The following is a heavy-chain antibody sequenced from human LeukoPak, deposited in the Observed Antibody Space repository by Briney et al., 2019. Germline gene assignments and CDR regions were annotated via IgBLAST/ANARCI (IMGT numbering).Heavy chain of an antibody. D-gene: IGHD1-26*01. Sequence: GXXLRLSCAASGFTFSSYAMSWVRQAPGKGLEWVSAISVTVGTTYYAASVKVRFTISRDNSKNTLYLQMNSLRAEDTAVYYCAKGASGSYYNWFDPWGQGTLVTVSS. CDR1: GFTFSSYA. V-gene: IGHV3-23*01. CDR2: ISVTVGTT. CDR3: AKGASGSYYNWFDP. J-gene: IGHJ5*02.